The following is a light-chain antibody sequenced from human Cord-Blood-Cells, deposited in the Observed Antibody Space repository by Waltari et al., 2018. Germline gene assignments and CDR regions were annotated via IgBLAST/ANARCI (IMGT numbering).Light chain of an antibody. V-gene: IGKV4-1*01. CDR1: QSVLYSSNNKNY. J-gene: IGKJ5*01. Sequence: DIVMTQSPDSLAVSLGERDTINCKSSQSVLYSSNNKNYLAWYQQKPGQPPKLIIYWASTRESGVPDRFSGSGSGTDFTLTISSLQAEDVAVYYCQQYYSTPITFGQGIRLEIK. CDR3: QQYYSTPIT. CDR2: WAS.